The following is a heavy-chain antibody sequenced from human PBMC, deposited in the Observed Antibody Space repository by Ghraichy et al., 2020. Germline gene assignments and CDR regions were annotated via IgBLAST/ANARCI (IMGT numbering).Heavy chain of an antibody. V-gene: IGHV3-30*02. CDR2: IRHDDSNK. CDR1: GFSFSVYG. Sequence: GESLNISCAASGFSFSVYGMHWVGQAPGKGLEWVAFIRHDDSNKYYADSVKGRFTISRHNSNNTLYLQMNSLRPEDTAVYYCVKPTSGSLQYFQDWGQGTLVTVSS. CDR3: VKPTSGSLQYFQD. D-gene: IGHD3-10*01. J-gene: IGHJ1*01.